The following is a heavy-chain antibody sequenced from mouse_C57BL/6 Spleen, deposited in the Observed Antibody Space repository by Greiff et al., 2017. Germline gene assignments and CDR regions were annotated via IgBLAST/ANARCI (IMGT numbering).Heavy chain of an antibody. D-gene: IGHD2-5*01. V-gene: IGHV3-8*01. Sequence: EVKLMESGPGLAKPSQTLSLTCSVTGYSITSDYWNWIRKFPGNKLEYMGYISNSGSTSYNPSLKRRSSITRNTSKNQYYLKLNSVTTEDTATYYCARWGYSNYGYAMDYWGQGASVTVSS. J-gene: IGHJ4*01. CDR2: ISNSGST. CDR3: ARWGYSNYGYAMDY. CDR1: GYSITSDY.